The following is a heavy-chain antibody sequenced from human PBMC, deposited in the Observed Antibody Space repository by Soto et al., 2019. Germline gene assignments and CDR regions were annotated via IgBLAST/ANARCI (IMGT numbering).Heavy chain of an antibody. J-gene: IGHJ4*02. CDR3: VRGVTLKLAVQRDAPGKCYFDS. CDR1: GGSFSGYY. D-gene: IGHD3-22*01. CDR2: INHSGST. V-gene: IGHV4-34*01. Sequence: PSETLSLTCAVYGGSFSGYYWTWIRQPPGKGLEWIGEINHSGSTNQNPSLKSRLSISVDTSKNQFSLKLRSVTAADTAVYYCVRGVTLKLAVQRDAPGKCYFDSWGQGILVTVSS.